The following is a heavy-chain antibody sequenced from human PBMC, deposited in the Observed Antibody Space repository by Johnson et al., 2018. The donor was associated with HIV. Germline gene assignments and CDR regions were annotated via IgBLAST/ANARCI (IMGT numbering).Heavy chain of an antibody. J-gene: IGHJ3*02. V-gene: IGHV3-30*02. CDR3: TTDPFIAARPDDAFDI. CDR2: IRYDGSEK. D-gene: IGHD6-6*01. Sequence: QVQLVESGGGVVRPGGSLRLSCAASQFTFSDYGMHWVRQAPGNGLEWVTFIRYDGSEKSYADSVKGRFTISRDNSKNTLYLQMNSLKTEDTAVYYCTTDPFIAARPDDAFDIWGQGTMVTVSS. CDR1: QFTFSDYG.